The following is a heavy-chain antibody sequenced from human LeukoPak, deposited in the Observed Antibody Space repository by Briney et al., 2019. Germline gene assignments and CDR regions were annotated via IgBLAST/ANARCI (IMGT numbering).Heavy chain of an antibody. V-gene: IGHV2-5*02. CDR3: VHSNGTTTGGAFDI. CDR1: GFSLNTGGVT. Sequence: SGPTLVKPTQTLTLTCTFSGFSLNTGGVTVGWIRQPPRKALDWLALIYWDDDKRYSPSLKSRLTITKGTSKNQVVLTMTNMDPVDTGTYYCVHSNGTTTGGAFDIWGQGTRVSASS. CDR2: IYWDDDK. D-gene: IGHD4-17*01. J-gene: IGHJ3*02.